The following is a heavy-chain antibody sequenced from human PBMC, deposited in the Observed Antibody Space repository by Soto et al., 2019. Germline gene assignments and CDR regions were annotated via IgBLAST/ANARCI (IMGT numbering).Heavy chain of an antibody. D-gene: IGHD3-10*01. CDR3: ATVEASYNMGPFPFYYLVL. CDR1: GGTFTTDT. V-gene: IGHV1-69*08. CDR2: IIPILGTG. J-gene: IGHJ6*03. Sequence: QVQLVQSGPEVKKSGSSVKVSCKLSGGTFTTDTISWLRRAPGQGLEWMGRIIPILGTGNYAQKFQGRVTITEDKAMSPGYMELGTLTSEDTTLYHCATVEASYNMGPFPFYYLVLWGNGTTVTVS.